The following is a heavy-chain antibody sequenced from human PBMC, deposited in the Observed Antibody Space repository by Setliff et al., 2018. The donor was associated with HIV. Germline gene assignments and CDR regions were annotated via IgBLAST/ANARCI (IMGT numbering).Heavy chain of an antibody. Sequence: PSETLSLTCAVYGGSFTTYYWSWIRQPPGKGLEWIGEINHSGSTNYNPSLKSRVTISEDVSKKQFYQSLTSLTAADTAVYYCARVATGPESFDIWGQGTMVTVSS. J-gene: IGHJ3*02. CDR3: ARVATGPESFDI. D-gene: IGHD3-9*01. CDR1: GGSFTTYY. V-gene: IGHV4-34*01. CDR2: INHSGST.